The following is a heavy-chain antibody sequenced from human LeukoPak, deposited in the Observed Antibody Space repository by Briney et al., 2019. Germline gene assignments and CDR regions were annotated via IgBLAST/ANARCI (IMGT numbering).Heavy chain of an antibody. D-gene: IGHD3-22*01. Sequence: SETLSLTCTVSGDSISNYYWSWIRQPPGKGLEWIGYIYYSESTNYNPSLKSRVTISTDTSKSQFSLNLRLVTAEDTGIYYCARGRCRNSGCRPYFDYWGQGTQVTVSS. CDR3: ARGRCRNSGCRPYFDY. CDR1: GDSISNYY. CDR2: IYYSEST. V-gene: IGHV4-59*01. J-gene: IGHJ4*02.